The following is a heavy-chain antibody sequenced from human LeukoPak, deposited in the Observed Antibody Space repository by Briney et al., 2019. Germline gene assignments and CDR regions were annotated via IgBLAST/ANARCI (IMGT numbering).Heavy chain of an antibody. J-gene: IGHJ4*02. CDR3: AARPGIEVVGFDF. D-gene: IGHD6-19*01. V-gene: IGHV1-3*01. Sequence: GASVKVSCKAPGYTFTESAINWVRQAPGQRLEWMGWINPGNGETKYSQKFQGRVSITRDTSANTAYMDLSSLRSEDTAVYYCAARPGIEVVGFDFWGQGTLVTVSS. CDR1: GYTFTESA. CDR2: INPGNGET.